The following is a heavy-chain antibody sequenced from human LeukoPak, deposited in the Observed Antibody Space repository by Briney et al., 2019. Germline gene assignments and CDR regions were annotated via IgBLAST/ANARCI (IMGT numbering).Heavy chain of an antibody. D-gene: IGHD6-13*01. V-gene: IGHV3-23*01. CDR2: ISGSGGST. J-gene: IGHJ4*02. Sequence: PGGSLRLSCAASGFTFSSYAMSWVRQAPGKGLEWVSAISGSGGSTYYADSVKGRFTISRDNSKNTLYLQMNSLRVEDTAVYYCAKSLDSSIAAAGYFDYWGQGTLVTVSS. CDR1: GFTFSSYA. CDR3: AKSLDSSIAAAGYFDY.